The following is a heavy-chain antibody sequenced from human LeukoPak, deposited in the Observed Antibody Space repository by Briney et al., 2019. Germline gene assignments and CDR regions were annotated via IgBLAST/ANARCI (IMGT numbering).Heavy chain of an antibody. CDR3: ARDGVSSSSGFDY. V-gene: IGHV3-21*01. J-gene: IGHJ4*02. CDR2: ISSSSSYI. CDR1: GFGFSSYT. Sequence: GGSLRLSCAASGFGFSSYTMNWVRQAPGKGLEWVSSISSSSSYIYYADSVKGRFTISRDNAKDSLYLQMNSLRAEDTAVYYCARDGVSSSSGFDYWGQGTLVTVSS. D-gene: IGHD6-6*01.